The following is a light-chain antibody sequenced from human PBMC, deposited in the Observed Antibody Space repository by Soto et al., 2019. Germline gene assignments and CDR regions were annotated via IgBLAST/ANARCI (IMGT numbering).Light chain of an antibody. CDR2: GNT. CDR1: SSNIGAGYD. CDR3: QSYDSSLSVNYV. V-gene: IGLV1-40*01. J-gene: IGLJ1*01. Sequence: SVLPQPPSVSGAPGQMVTISCTGSSSNIGAGYDVHWYQQLPGTAPKILIYGNTNRPSGVPDRFSGSKSGTSASLAITGLQAEDEADYYCQSYDSSLSVNYVFGTGTKVTVL.